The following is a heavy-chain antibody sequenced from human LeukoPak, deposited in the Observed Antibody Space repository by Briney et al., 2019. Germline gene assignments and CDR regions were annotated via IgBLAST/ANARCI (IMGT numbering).Heavy chain of an antibody. D-gene: IGHD4/OR15-4a*01. J-gene: IGHJ4*02. CDR1: RFTFSSYA. V-gene: IGHV3-23*01. CDR2: ISGSGGSK. Sequence: PGGSLRLSCAASRFTFSSYAMSWVRQAPGKGLEWVSTISGSGGSKYYADSVKGRFTISRDNSKNTLYLQMNSLRAEDTAVYYCAKRAGYYFDYWGQGTLVTVSS. CDR3: AKRAGYYFDY.